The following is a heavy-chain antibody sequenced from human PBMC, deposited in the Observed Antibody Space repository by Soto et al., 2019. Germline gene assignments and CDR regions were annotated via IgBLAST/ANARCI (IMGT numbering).Heavy chain of an antibody. CDR3: ARVLSSWTSYYYYYYMDV. CDR2: INAGNGNT. J-gene: IGHJ6*03. V-gene: IGHV1-3*01. CDR1: GYTFTSYA. D-gene: IGHD6-13*01. Sequence: ASVKVSCQASGYTFTSYAMHWVRQAPGQRLEWMGWINAGNGNTKYSQKFQGRVTITRDTSASTAYMELSSLRSEDTAVYYCARVLSSWTSYYYYYYMDVWGKGTTVTVSS.